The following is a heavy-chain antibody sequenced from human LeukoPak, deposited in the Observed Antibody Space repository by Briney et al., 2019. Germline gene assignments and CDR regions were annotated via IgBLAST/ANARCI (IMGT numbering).Heavy chain of an antibody. Sequence: PGGSLRLSCAASGFTFSNYWMSWVRQTPGKGLEWVANIKQDGSGKYYVDSVKGRFTISRDNAKNSLYLQMNSLRAEDTAVYYCARKWGSPDYWGQGTLVTVSS. D-gene: IGHD3-16*01. CDR3: ARKWGSPDY. V-gene: IGHV3-7*01. CDR1: GFTFSNYW. J-gene: IGHJ4*02. CDR2: IKQDGSGK.